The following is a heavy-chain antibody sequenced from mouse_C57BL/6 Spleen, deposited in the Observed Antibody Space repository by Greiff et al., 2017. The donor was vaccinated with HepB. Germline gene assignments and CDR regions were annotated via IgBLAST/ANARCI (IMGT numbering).Heavy chain of an antibody. V-gene: IGHV1-22*01. CDR1: GYTFTDYN. CDR3: ATPGRYYAMDY. Sequence: EVQGVESGPELVKPGASVKMSCKASGYTFTDYNMHWVKQSHGKSLEWIGYINPNNGGTSYNQKFKGKATLTVNKSSSTAYMELRSLTSEDSAVYYCATPGRYYAMDYWGQGTSVTVSS. CDR2: INPNNGGT. J-gene: IGHJ4*01.